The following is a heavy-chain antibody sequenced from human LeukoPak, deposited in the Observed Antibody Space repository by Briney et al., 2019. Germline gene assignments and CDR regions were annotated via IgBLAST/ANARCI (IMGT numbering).Heavy chain of an antibody. J-gene: IGHJ6*02. D-gene: IGHD2-15*01. CDR2: TYLRSKWYN. CDR3: ARSNRVVVVAATIGYYYYGMDV. V-gene: IGHV6-1*01. Sequence: SQTLSLTCAISGDSVVTNNVAWNWIRQSPSRGLEWLGRTYLRSKWYNEYAVSVKSRITINPDTSRNHFSLQLNSVIPEDTAVYYCARSNRVVVVAATIGYYYYGMDVWGQGTTVTVSS. CDR1: GDSVVTNNVA.